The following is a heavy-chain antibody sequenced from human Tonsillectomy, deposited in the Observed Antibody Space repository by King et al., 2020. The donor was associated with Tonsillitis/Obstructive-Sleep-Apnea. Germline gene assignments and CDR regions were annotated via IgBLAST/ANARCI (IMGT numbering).Heavy chain of an antibody. Sequence: VQLQESGPGLVKPSETLSLTCTVSVGSISTYSWSWIRQPPGKGLEWIGYIYHSGSTNYNPSLKSLVTISVDTSKNQFSLKLSSVTAEDTAVYYCAREGLSDAFEIWGQGTMVTVSS. CDR2: IYHSGST. CDR3: AREGLSDAFEI. V-gene: IGHV4-59*01. J-gene: IGHJ3*02. CDR1: VGSISTYS. D-gene: IGHD3-16*02.